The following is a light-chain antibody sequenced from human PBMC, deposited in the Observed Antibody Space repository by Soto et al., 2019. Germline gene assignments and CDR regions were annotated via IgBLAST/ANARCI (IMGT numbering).Light chain of an antibody. CDR1: QTISSW. Sequence: DIQMTQSPSTLSGSVGDRVTITCRPSQTISSWLAWYQQKPGKAPKLLIYKASTLKSGVPSRFSGSGSGTEFTLTISSLQPDNFATYYCQHHNSYSEAFGQGTKVVIK. CDR2: KAS. CDR3: QHHNSYSEA. J-gene: IGKJ1*01. V-gene: IGKV1-5*03.